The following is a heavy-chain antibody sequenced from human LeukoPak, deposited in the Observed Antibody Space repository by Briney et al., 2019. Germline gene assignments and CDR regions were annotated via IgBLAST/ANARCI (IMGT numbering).Heavy chain of an antibody. D-gene: IGHD3-22*01. J-gene: IGHJ4*02. Sequence: ASVKVSCKASGYTFTSYYMHWVRQATGQGLEWMGWMNPNSGNTGYAQKFQGRVTMTRNTSISTAYMELSSLRSEDTAVYYCARELTYSYLEAYYYYDSSGLGYFDYWGQGTLVTVSS. CDR1: GYTFTSYY. CDR2: MNPNSGNT. CDR3: ARELTYSYLEAYYYYDSSGLGYFDY. V-gene: IGHV1-8*02.